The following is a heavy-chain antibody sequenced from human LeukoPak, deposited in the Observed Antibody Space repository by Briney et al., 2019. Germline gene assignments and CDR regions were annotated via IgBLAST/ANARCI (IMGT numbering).Heavy chain of an antibody. D-gene: IGHD2-21*02. Sequence: PSETLSLTCTVSGGSINGYSWTWIRQPPGKGLEWIGYRYYSGSTNYNPSLKSRVTISVDTSKNQFSLKLRSVTAADTAVYYCARAGQCGGDCYSLDYWGQGTLVTVSS. CDR2: RYYSGST. J-gene: IGHJ4*02. V-gene: IGHV4-59*01. CDR1: GGSINGYS. CDR3: ARAGQCGGDCYSLDY.